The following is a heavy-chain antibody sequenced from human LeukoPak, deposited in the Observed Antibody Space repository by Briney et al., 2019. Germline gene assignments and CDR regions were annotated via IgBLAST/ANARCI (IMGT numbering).Heavy chain of an antibody. CDR3: ARGYGFGESPFDY. CDR1: GGPISSSSYY. J-gene: IGHJ4*02. V-gene: IGHV4-39*07. D-gene: IGHD3-10*01. Sequence: SETLSLTCTVSGGPISSSSYYWGWIRQPPGKGLEWIGNIYYSGSMYWNLSLKSRVTISIDTSKKQFSLKLSSVTAADTAVYYCARGYGFGESPFDYWGQGTLVTVSS. CDR2: IYYSGSM.